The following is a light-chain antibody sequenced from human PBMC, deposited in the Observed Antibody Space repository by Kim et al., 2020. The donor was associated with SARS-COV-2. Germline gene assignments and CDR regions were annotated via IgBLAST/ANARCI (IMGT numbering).Light chain of an antibody. V-gene: IGKV3-15*01. J-gene: IGKJ4*01. CDR3: QQYNDWPLLT. CDR2: GAS. CDR1: QSVKNN. Sequence: IVMTQSPATLSVSPGERVTLSCRASQSVKNNLAWYQQRPGQAPRLLIYGASTRATDISARFSGSGSGTELTLTIRSLQSEDLAVYYCQQYNDWPLLTFGGGTKVDIK.